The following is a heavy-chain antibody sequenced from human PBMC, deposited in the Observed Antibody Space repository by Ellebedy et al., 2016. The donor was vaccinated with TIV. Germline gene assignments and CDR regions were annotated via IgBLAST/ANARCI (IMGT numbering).Heavy chain of an antibody. CDR1: GYSFAKYW. Sequence: GESLKISCKGSGYSFAKYWIGWVRQMPGKGLEWMGNIYPGDSDTRYSPSFQGQVTISVDKSIDTAFLQWSSLKASDTAIYYCMRPPYPPEGFDVWGQGTKVTVSP. CDR2: IYPGDSDT. V-gene: IGHV5-51*01. CDR3: MRPPYPPEGFDV. J-gene: IGHJ3*01.